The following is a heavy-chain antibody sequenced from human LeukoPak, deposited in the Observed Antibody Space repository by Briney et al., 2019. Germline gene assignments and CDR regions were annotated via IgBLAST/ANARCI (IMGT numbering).Heavy chain of an antibody. Sequence: GGSLRRSCAASGFTFSSYGMHCVRQAPGKGLEWVAVISYDGSNKYYADSVKGRFTISRDNSKNTLYLQMNSLRAEDTAVYYCAKGSIRRYEPLPSGVDYWGQGTLVTVSS. CDR1: GFTFSSYG. CDR3: AKGSIRRYEPLPSGVDY. D-gene: IGHD1-1*01. CDR2: ISYDGSNK. V-gene: IGHV3-30*18. J-gene: IGHJ4*02.